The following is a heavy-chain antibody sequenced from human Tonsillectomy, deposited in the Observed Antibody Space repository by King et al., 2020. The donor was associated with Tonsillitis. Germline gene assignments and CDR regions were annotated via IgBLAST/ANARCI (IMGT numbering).Heavy chain of an antibody. V-gene: IGHV4-59*11. J-gene: IGHJ4*02. Sequence: QLQESGPGLVKPSETLSLTCTVSGGSISSHYWSWIRQPPGKGLEWIGYIYYSGSTNYNPSLKSRVTISVDTSKNQFSLKLSSVTAADTAVYYCARWVVATIESYYFGYWGQGTLVTVSS. CDR3: ARWVVATIESYYFGY. CDR2: IYYSGST. D-gene: IGHD5-12*01. CDR1: GGSISSHY.